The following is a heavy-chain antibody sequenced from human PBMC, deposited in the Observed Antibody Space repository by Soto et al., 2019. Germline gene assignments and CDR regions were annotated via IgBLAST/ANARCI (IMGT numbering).Heavy chain of an antibody. J-gene: IGHJ6*02. D-gene: IGHD6-13*01. CDR1: GFTFSSYS. CDR3: ARFSSSWYYYYGMDV. Sequence: ESGGGLVKPGGSLRLSCAASGFTFSSYSMNWVRQAPGKGLEWVSSISSSSSYIYYADSVKGRFTISRDNAKNSLYLQMNSLRAEDTAVYYCARFSSSWYYYYGMDVWGQGTTVTVSS. CDR2: ISSSSSYI. V-gene: IGHV3-21*01.